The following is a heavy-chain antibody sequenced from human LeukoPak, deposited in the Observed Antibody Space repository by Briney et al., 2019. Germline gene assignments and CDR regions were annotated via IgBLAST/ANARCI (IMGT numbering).Heavy chain of an antibody. V-gene: IGHV5-51*01. Sequence: GESLKISCKGSGYSFTVYWIAWVRQMPGKGLEWMGIIYPVNSDTRYSPSFQGQVTISADKSASTAYLQWSSLKASDTAIYFCARQDGSGIYYFDYWGQGTLVTVSS. CDR1: GYSFTVYW. J-gene: IGHJ4*02. CDR3: ARQDGSGIYYFDY. CDR2: IYPVNSDT. D-gene: IGHD3-10*01.